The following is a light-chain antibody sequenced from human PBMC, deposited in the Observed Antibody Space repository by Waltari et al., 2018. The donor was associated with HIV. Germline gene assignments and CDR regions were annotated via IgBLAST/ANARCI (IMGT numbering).Light chain of an antibody. V-gene: IGLV1-51*01. J-gene: IGLJ2*01. CDR2: DNY. Sequence: QSVLTQPPSVSAAPGQKVTISCSGPSSNIGDNYVSWYQQFPGTAPKLLIYDNYKRPSGISARFSGSKSDTSATLDITGLQTRDEADYYCGTWDSSLSAVVIGGGTKVTVL. CDR1: SSNIGDNY. CDR3: GTWDSSLSAVV.